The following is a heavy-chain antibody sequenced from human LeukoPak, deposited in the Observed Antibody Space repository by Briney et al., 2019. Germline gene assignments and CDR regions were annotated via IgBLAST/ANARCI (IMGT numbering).Heavy chain of an antibody. D-gene: IGHD3-3*01. Sequence: GESLKISCKGSGYIFTSYWIGWVRQMPGKGLEWMGIICPGDSDTRYSPSFQGQVTISADKSISTAYLQWSSLKASDTAMYYCARLSITIFGVVTPSDAFDIWGQGTMVTVSS. J-gene: IGHJ3*02. V-gene: IGHV5-51*01. CDR3: ARLSITIFGVVTPSDAFDI. CDR1: GYIFTSYW. CDR2: ICPGDSDT.